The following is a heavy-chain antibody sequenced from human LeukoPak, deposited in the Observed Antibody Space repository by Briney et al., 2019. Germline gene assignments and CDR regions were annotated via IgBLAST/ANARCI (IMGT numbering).Heavy chain of an antibody. CDR3: AKDAMLLDY. V-gene: IGHV3-30*18. Sequence: PGGSLRLSCAASGFTFSSYGMHWVRQAPGKGLEWVAVISYDGSNKYYADSVKGRFTISRDNSKNTLYLQMNSLRAEDTAVYYCAKDAMLLDYWGQGTLVTVSS. J-gene: IGHJ4*02. CDR1: GFTFSSYG. D-gene: IGHD3-16*01. CDR2: ISYDGSNK.